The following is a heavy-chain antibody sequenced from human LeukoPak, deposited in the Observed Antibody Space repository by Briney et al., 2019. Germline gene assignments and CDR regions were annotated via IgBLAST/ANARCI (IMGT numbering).Heavy chain of an antibody. CDR2: IYTSGST. CDR3: ERDPGIAAADSYYFDY. D-gene: IGHD6-13*01. V-gene: IGHV4-4*07. Sequence: SETLSLTCTVSGGSISSYYWSWIRQPAGKGLEWIGRIYTSGSTNYNPSLKSRVTMSVDTSKNQFSLKLSSVTAADTAVYYCERDPGIAAADSYYFDYWGQGTLVTVSS. J-gene: IGHJ4*02. CDR1: GGSISSYY.